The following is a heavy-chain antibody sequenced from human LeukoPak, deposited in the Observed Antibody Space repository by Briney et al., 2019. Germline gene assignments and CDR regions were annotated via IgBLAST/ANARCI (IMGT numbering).Heavy chain of an antibody. CDR2: ISRSSTTI. D-gene: IGHD3-16*01. CDR1: GFSLSSYE. Sequence: GGSLRLSCAASGFSLSSYEMNWVRQAPGKGLEWVSYISRSSTTIYYADSVKGRFTISRDNSKNSLYLQMNSLRAEDTAVYYCAREGGERSYWYSDLWGRGTLVTVSS. J-gene: IGHJ2*01. CDR3: AREGGERSYWYSDL. V-gene: IGHV3-48*03.